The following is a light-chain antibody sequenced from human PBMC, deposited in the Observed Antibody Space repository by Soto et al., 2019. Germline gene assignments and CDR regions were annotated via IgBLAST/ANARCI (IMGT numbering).Light chain of an antibody. CDR2: GAS. CDR3: QHYGDSRT. J-gene: IGKJ1*01. Sequence: EIVLTQSPGTLSLSPGERATLSCRASQSVSSSYLAWYQQKPGQAPRPLIYGASGRATGIPDRFGGSGSGTDFTLTISRLEPEDFAVYYCQHYGDSRTFGQGTKVDIK. V-gene: IGKV3-20*01. CDR1: QSVSSSY.